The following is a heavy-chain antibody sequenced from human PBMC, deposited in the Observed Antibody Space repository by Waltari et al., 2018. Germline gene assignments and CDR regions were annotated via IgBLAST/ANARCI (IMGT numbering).Heavy chain of an antibody. CDR1: GFTFSSYS. CDR3: ASYKGGGFWRWLPFIY. CDR2: ISSSSYI. J-gene: IGHJ4*02. V-gene: IGHV3-21*01. Sequence: EVQLVESGGGLVKPGGSLRLSCAASGFTFSSYSMTWVRQAPGKGLEWVSSISSSSYIYYADSVKGRFTISRDNAKNSLYLQMNSLRAEDTAVYYCASYKGGGFWRWLPFIYWGQGTLVTVSS. D-gene: IGHD5-12*01.